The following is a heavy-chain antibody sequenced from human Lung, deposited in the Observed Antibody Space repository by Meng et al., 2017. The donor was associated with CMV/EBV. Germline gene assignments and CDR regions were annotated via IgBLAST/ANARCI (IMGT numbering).Heavy chain of an antibody. CDR1: RFTFSDFY. CDR3: ATAYGDCVGRGHLGLVY. Sequence: LSLTXAASRFTFSDFYMNWIRQAPGKGLEWVSYIRSSGSSIYYAGSVRGRFTISWDNAKNSLYLQMNSLRVEDTAVYYCATAYGDCVGRGHLGLVYWGHGTLVTVSS. V-gene: IGHV3-11*01. CDR2: IRSSGSSI. D-gene: IGHD4-17*01. J-gene: IGHJ4*03.